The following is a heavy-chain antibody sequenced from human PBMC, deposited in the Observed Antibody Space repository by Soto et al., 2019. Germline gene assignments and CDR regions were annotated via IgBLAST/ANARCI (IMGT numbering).Heavy chain of an antibody. D-gene: IGHD3-10*01. J-gene: IGHJ3*02. CDR1: GFTFSSYA. V-gene: IGHV3-48*02. CDR2: ISSTGSII. CDR3: AGDRGGIRGAFDI. Sequence: EVQVVESGGGLVQPGGSLRLSCAASGFTFSSYAMNWVRQAPGKGLEWVSYISSTGSIIYYADSVKGRFTISKDSAKNSLYLQMNSLRDDDTAVYYCAGDRGGIRGAFDIWGQGTMVTVSS.